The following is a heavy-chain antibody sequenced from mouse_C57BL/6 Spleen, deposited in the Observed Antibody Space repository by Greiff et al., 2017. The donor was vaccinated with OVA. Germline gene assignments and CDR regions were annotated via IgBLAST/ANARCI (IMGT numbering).Heavy chain of an antibody. CDR1: GYSITSGYY. D-gene: IGHD1-1*01. CDR3: ARSSYSFDY. Sequence: EVQLVESGPGLVKPSQSLSLTCSVTGYSITSGYYWNWIRQFPGNKLEWMGYISYDGSNNYNPSLKNRISITRDTSKNQFFLKLNSVTTEDTATYYCARSSYSFDYGGQGTTLTVSS. J-gene: IGHJ2*01. CDR2: ISYDGSN. V-gene: IGHV3-6*01.